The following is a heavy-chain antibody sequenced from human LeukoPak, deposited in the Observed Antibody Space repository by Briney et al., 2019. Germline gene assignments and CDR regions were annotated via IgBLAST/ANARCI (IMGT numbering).Heavy chain of an antibody. J-gene: IGHJ3*02. D-gene: IGHD6-6*01. CDR3: AKVGIAARPAAFDI. CDR2: IRYDGNNK. CDR1: GFTFSDYG. V-gene: IGHV3-30*02. Sequence: GGSLRLSCAASGFTFSDYGMHWVRQAPGKGLEWVAFIRYDGNNKDYADSVKGRFTIPRDNSKNTLYLQMNSLRAEDTAVYYCAKVGIAARPAAFDIWGQGTMVTVSS.